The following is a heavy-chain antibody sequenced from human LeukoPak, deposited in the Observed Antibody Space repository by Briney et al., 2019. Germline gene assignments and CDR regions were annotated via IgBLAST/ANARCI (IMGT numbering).Heavy chain of an antibody. CDR1: GYSFTSYW. CDR2: IYPGDSDT. J-gene: IGHJ4*02. Sequence: GESLKISCKGSGYSFTSYWIGWVRQMPGKGLEWMGIIYPGDSDTRYSPSFQGQVTISADKSISTAYLQWSSLKASDTAMYYCARPYCSSTSCYGPVDYWGQGTLVTVSS. V-gene: IGHV5-51*01. D-gene: IGHD2-2*01. CDR3: ARPYCSSTSCYGPVDY.